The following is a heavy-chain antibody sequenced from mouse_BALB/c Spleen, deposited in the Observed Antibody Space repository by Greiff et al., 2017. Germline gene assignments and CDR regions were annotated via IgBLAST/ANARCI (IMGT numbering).Heavy chain of an antibody. CDR2: INPYNDGT. Sequence: EVKLMESGPELVKPGASVKMSCKASGYTFTSYVMHWVKQKPGQGLEWIGYINPYNDGTKYNEKFKGKATLTSDKSSSTAYMELSSLTSEDSAVYYCARGGVLRYWYFDVWGAGTTVTVSS. CDR1: GYTFTSYV. CDR3: ARGGVLRYWYFDV. V-gene: IGHV1-14*01. J-gene: IGHJ1*01. D-gene: IGHD1-1*01.